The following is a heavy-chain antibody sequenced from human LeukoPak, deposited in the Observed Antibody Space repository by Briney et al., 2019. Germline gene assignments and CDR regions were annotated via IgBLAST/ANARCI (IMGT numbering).Heavy chain of an antibody. CDR1: GFPISTNG. J-gene: IGHJ5*02. CDR2: IVGGDGGT. V-gene: IGHV3-23*01. Sequence: GGSLRLSCAASGFPISTNGMSWVRQAPGKGLEWVSGIVGGDGGTYYADSVKGRFIISRDNSKNTLYVQMNSLRAEDTAVYYCAKDRSAAAGGWFDPWGQGTLVTVSS. CDR3: AKDRSAAAGGWFDP. D-gene: IGHD6-13*01.